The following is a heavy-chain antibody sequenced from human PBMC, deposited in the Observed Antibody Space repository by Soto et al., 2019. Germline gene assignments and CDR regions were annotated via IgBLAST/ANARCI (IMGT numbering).Heavy chain of an antibody. Sequence: PSETLSLTCTVSGGSISSDSWSWIRQPPGKGLEWIGYIYYSGSTNYNPSLKSRVTISVDTSKNQFSLKLTSVTAADTAVYYCAREGTAWAAAGQTPLRYFDYWGQGTRVTVSS. D-gene: IGHD6-13*01. J-gene: IGHJ4*02. CDR1: GGSISSDS. CDR2: IYYSGST. CDR3: AREGTAWAAAGQTPLRYFDY. V-gene: IGHV4-59*01.